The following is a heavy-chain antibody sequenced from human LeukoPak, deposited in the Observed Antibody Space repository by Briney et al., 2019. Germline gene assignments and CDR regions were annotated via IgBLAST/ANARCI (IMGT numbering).Heavy chain of an antibody. Sequence: GASVKVSCKASVYTFTGYYMHWVRQAPGQGLEWMGLTNPNSGGTKYAQTFKGRVTMTRDTSISTAYMELSSLRSDDTAVYYCARDGDTYGYYYYGLDVWGQGNTVTVSS. D-gene: IGHD5-18*01. CDR2: TNPNSGGT. J-gene: IGHJ6*02. V-gene: IGHV1-2*02. CDR3: ARDGDTYGYYYYGLDV. CDR1: VYTFTGYY.